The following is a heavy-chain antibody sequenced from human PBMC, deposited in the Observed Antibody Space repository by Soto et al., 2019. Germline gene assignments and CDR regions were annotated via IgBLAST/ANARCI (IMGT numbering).Heavy chain of an antibody. CDR3: ARHVPYCSDTSHCAYGMDV. J-gene: IGHJ6*02. CDR2: IYYSGST. V-gene: IGHV4-61*01. D-gene: IGHD2-2*01. CDR1: GGSVSSGSNY. Sequence: PSETLSLTCSVSGGSVSSGSNYWSWIRQPPGKGLEWIGYIYYSGSTNYNPSLKSRVTISVDTSKNQFSLKLSSVTAADTAVYYCARHVPYCSDTSHCAYGMDVWGQGTTVTVSS.